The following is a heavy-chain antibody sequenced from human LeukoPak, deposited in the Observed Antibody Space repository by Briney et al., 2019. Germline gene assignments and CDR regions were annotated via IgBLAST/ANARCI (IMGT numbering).Heavy chain of an antibody. CDR1: GGSTSSGGHY. J-gene: IGHJ6*02. CDR3: ARHLYSSGWYGDYYYGMDV. CDR2: IYYSGST. V-gene: IGHV4-31*03. D-gene: IGHD6-19*01. Sequence: PSQTLSLTCTVSGGSTSSGGHYWSWIRQHPGKGLEWIGYIYYSGSTYYNPSLKSRVTISVDTSKNQFSLKLSSVTAADTAVYYCARHLYSSGWYGDYYYGMDVWGQGTTVTVSS.